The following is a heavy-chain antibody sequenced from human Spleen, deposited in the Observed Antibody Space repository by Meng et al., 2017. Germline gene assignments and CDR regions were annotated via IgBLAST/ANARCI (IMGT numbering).Heavy chain of an antibody. V-gene: IGHV4-38-2*02. J-gene: IGHJ4*02. Sequence: GSLRLSCTVSGYSISGGFYWGWIRQPPGKGLEWVGTIYHSGNTYYNTYYNPSLESRATISVDTSQNNLSLKLSSVTAADSAVYYCARGPTTMAHDFDYWGQGTLVTVSS. CDR2: IYHSGNTYYNT. D-gene: IGHD4-11*01. CDR3: ARGPTTMAHDFDY. CDR1: GYSISGGFY.